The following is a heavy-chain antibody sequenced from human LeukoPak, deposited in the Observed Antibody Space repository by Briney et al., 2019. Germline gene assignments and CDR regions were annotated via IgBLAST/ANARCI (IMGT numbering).Heavy chain of an antibody. J-gene: IGHJ6*02. CDR1: GFTFSSYG. D-gene: IGHD2-21*02. CDR3: ASPNGLAYCGGDCYPHYYYGMDV. Sequence: GRSLRLSCAASGFTFSSYGMHWVRQAPGKGLEWVAVISYDGSNKYYADSVKGRFTISRDNSKNTLYLQMNSLRAEDTAVYYCASPNGLAYCGGDCYPHYYYGMDVWGQGTTVTVSS. CDR2: ISYDGSNK. V-gene: IGHV3-30*03.